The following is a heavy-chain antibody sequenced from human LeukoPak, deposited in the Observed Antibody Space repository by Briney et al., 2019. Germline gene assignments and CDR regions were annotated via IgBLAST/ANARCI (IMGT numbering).Heavy chain of an antibody. V-gene: IGHV1-18*01. CDR3: ARGPGYCSSTRCYRCCYFYYMDV. D-gene: IGHD2-2*01. CDR2: FSAYNGNR. CDR1: GYTFTSYG. Sequence: ASVKVSCKASGYTFTSYGNSWARQPPAQGLEWMGWFSAYNGNRNYAQKLQGRVTMTTDTATSTAYMELRSLRSDDTAVYYCARGPGYCSSTRCYRCCYFYYMDVWGKGTTVTVSS. J-gene: IGHJ6*03.